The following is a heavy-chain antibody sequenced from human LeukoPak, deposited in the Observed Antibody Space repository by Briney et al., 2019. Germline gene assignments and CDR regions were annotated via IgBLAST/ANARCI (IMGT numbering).Heavy chain of an antibody. Sequence: GESLKISCKLSGYSFTTYWIGWVRQMPGKGLEWMGIIYPGDSDTKYSPSFQGQVTISADKSISTAYLQWSSLKASDTAMYYCARHSAYYDFWSGSSGWFDPWGQGTLVTVSS. CDR3: ARHSAYYDFWSGSSGWFDP. D-gene: IGHD3-3*01. CDR2: IYPGDSDT. CDR1: GYSFTTYW. J-gene: IGHJ5*02. V-gene: IGHV5-51*01.